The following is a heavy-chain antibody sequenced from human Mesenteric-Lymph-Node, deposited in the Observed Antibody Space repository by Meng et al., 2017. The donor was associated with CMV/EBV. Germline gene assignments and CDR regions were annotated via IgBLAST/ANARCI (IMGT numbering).Heavy chain of an antibody. Sequence: SETLSLTCTVSGSSISSSSYYWGWIRQPPGKGLEWIGSIYYSGSTYYNPSLKSRVSISLDPSKNQFSLKLSSVTAADTAMYYCAGGYYDFWSGSAWGWFDPWGQGTLVTVSS. CDR1: GSSISSSSYY. J-gene: IGHJ5*02. CDR3: AGGYYDFWSGSAWGWFDP. D-gene: IGHD3-3*01. V-gene: IGHV4-39*07. CDR2: IYYSGST.